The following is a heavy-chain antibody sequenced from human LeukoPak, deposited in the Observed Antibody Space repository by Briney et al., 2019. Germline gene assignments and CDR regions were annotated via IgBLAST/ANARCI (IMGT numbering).Heavy chain of an antibody. Sequence: ASVKVSCKASGYTFTSYYMHWVRQAPGQGLEWMGRIIPILGIANYAQKFQGRVTITADKSTSTAYMELSSLRSEDTAVYYCARGMLSRDGNWFDPWGQGTLVTVSS. CDR1: GYTFTSYY. CDR2: IIPILGIA. J-gene: IGHJ5*02. V-gene: IGHV1-69*04. D-gene: IGHD2/OR15-2a*01. CDR3: ARGMLSRDGNWFDP.